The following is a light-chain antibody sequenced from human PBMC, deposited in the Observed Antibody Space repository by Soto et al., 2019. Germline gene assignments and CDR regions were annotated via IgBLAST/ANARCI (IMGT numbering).Light chain of an antibody. CDR3: QQYGSSPPRT. J-gene: IGKJ1*01. CDR2: GAS. CDR1: QSVSNDF. V-gene: IGKV3-20*01. Sequence: EIVLTQSPGILSLSPGQRVTLSCRASQSVSNDFLAWYQQKPGQAPRLLIYGASTRATDVPDRFSGSGSGADFTLTISRLEPEDFEVYYCQQYGSSPPRTFGQGTKVDIK.